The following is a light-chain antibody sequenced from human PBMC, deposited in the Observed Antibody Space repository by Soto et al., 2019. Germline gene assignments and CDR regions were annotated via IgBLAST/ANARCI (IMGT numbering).Light chain of an antibody. J-gene: IGKJ1*01. CDR2: GAS. CDR3: QQYGDSLWT. CDR1: QSVSSSY. Sequence: EVVLTQSPGTLSLSPGERATLSCRASQSVSSSYIAWYQQKSGQAPRLLIYGASSRATGIPDRFSASGSGTDFTLTISRPEPEDFAVYYCQQYGDSLWTFGQGTKVEIK. V-gene: IGKV3-20*01.